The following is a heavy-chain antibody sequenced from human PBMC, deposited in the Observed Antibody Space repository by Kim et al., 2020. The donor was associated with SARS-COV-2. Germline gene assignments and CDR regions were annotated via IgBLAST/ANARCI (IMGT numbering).Heavy chain of an antibody. V-gene: IGHV5-51*01. Sequence: GESLKISCKGSGYTFFSYSIAWVRQMPGKGLEWMGSIYPGDSDTTYSPSFQGQVTFSADRSISTAYLQWRTLKASDTATYYCVRRGPTGTFDHWGQGTLV. CDR3: VRRGPTGTFDH. CDR2: IYPGDSDT. CDR1: GYTFFSYS. D-gene: IGHD1-1*01. J-gene: IGHJ4*02.